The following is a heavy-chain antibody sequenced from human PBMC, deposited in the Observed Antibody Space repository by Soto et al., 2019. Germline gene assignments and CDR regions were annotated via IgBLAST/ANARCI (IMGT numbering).Heavy chain of an antibody. CDR2: INPSGGST. Sequence: ASVKVSCKASGYTYTGYYMDWVRQAPGQGLEWMGIINPSGGSTSYAQKFQGRVTMTRDTSTSTVYMELSSLRSEDTAVYYCARGSATFLYGYWGQGTLVTVSS. D-gene: IGHD3-10*01. V-gene: IGHV1-46*03. J-gene: IGHJ4*02. CDR1: GYTYTGYY. CDR3: ARGSATFLYGY.